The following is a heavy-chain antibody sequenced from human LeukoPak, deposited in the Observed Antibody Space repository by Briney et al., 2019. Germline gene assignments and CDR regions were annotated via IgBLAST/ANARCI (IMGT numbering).Heavy chain of an antibody. CDR3: ARDVAARPRWFAP. Sequence: PGGSLRLSCAASGFTFSSYSMSWVRQAPGKGLEWVSFISSSSNYLYYADSVKGRFTISRDNAKNSLYLQMNSLRAEDTAVYYCARDVAARPRWFAPWGQGTRVTVPS. V-gene: IGHV3-21*01. CDR2: ISSSSNYL. CDR1: GFTFSSYS. D-gene: IGHD6-6*01. J-gene: IGHJ5*02.